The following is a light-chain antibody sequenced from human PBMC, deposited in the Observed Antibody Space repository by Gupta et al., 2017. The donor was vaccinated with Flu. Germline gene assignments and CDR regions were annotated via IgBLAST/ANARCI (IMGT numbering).Light chain of an antibody. CDR3: MQGAHWPWA. Sequence: DVVMTQSQLSLPVTLGQPASISCTSTQNLVYSDGNTYLHWFQQRPGQSPRRLIYHVSYRDPGVPDRFSGSGAGTDFTLKISRVEAEDGGIYFCMQGAHWPWAFGQGTKVEIK. V-gene: IGKV2-30*01. J-gene: IGKJ1*01. CDR1: QNLVYSDGNTY. CDR2: HVS.